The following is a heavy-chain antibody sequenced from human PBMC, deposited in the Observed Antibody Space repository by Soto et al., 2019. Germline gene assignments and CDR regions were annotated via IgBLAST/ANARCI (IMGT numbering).Heavy chain of an antibody. D-gene: IGHD2-21*01. V-gene: IGHV4-4*02. CDR2: IFHSGSV. J-gene: IGHJ4*02. CDR3: ARRVMGNIWYFDY. Sequence: SETLSLTCAVSGVSVNSSTWWSWVRQPPGKGLEWIADIFHSGSVIYNPSLRSRVILAIDWSKIQFSLTLSSVTAADTAVYYCARRVMGNIWYFDYWGQGTLVTVSS. CDR1: GVSVNSSTW.